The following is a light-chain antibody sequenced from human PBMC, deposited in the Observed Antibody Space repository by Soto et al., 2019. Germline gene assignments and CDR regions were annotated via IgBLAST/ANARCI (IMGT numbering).Light chain of an antibody. V-gene: IGKV3-20*01. CDR1: QTVRNNY. J-gene: IGKJ5*01. Sequence: EFVLTQSPGTLSLSPGERATLSCRASQTVRNNYLAWYQQKPGQAPRLLIYGASSRATGIPDRFSGSGSGTDFTLTISRLEPEDFAVYYCQQYGSSQITFGQGTRLAIK. CDR3: QQYGSSQIT. CDR2: GAS.